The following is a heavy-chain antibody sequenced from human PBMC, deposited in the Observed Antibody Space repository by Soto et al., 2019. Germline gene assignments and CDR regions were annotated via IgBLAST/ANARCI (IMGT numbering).Heavy chain of an antibody. CDR3: ANSRNLITEDAQVGDFDY. J-gene: IGHJ4*02. CDR1: GFSLTTDGEG. CDR2: IYWDDDE. Sequence: QITLKESGPTLVKSTQTLTLTCSFSGFSLTTDGEGVGWVRQSPGEALEWLALIYWDDDERYSPSLKTRLTITKDISRNQVVLVMSNMETVDTGTYFCANSRNLITEDAQVGDFDYWGQGT. D-gene: IGHD1-26*01. V-gene: IGHV2-5*02.